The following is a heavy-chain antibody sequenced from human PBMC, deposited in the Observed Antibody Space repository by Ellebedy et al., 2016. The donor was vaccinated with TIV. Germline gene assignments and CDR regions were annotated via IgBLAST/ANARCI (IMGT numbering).Heavy chain of an antibody. V-gene: IGHV3-30*03. CDR3: APGGTTTVKKGFGY. J-gene: IGHJ4*02. CDR1: GFTFSRYG. D-gene: IGHD4-17*01. CDR2: ISNDGRSK. Sequence: PGGSLRLSCAASGFTFSRYGMHWVRQAPGQGLEWVAVISNDGRSKKHADSVRGRFTISRDNSKSTLYLQMDSLRAEDTAVYYCAPGGTTTVKKGFGYWGQGTLVTVSS.